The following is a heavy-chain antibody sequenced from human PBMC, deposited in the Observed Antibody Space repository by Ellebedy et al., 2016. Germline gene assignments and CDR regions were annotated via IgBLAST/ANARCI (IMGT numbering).Heavy chain of an antibody. CDR2: ISYDGSNK. J-gene: IGHJ6*02. CDR1: GFTFSSYG. CDR3: ANWGDSSSNHNYYYYGMDV. D-gene: IGHD6-13*01. V-gene: IGHV3-30*18. Sequence: GESLKISXAASGFTFSSYGMHWVRQAPGKGLEWVAVISYDGSNKYYADSVKGRFTISRDNSKNTLYLQMNSLRAEDTAVYYCANWGDSSSNHNYYYYGMDVWGQGTTVTVSS.